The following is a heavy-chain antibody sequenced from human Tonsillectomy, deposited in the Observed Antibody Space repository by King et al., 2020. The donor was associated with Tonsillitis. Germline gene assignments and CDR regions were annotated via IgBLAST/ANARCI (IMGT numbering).Heavy chain of an antibody. CDR2: IRSKPYGGTT. J-gene: IGHJ6*03. CDR1: GFTFGYNA. D-gene: IGHD3-9*01. CDR3: TRDVLNYDNLTGYHYYYYYMDV. V-gene: IGHV3-49*03. Sequence: VQLVESGGGLVQPGRSLRLSCTASGFTFGYNAMTWFRQAPGKGLEWVGFIRSKPYGGTTEYAASVKGRFSISRDDSKSIAYLQMNSLKTEDTAVYYCTRDVLNYDNLTGYHYYYYYMDVWGKGTTVTVSS.